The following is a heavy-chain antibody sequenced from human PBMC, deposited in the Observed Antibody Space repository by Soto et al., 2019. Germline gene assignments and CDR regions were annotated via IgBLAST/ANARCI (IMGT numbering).Heavy chain of an antibody. J-gene: IGHJ4*02. Sequence: EVQLVESGGGLVQPGGSLRLSCAASGFTFSTYWMHWVRQAPGKGLVWVSRISRDGSISNSADSVKGRFTISRDNAKNTLYLQMTSLRAEDTAVYYCALSRGYCSGGNCYFDYWGQGTLVTVSS. CDR2: ISRDGSIS. CDR3: ALSRGYCSGGNCYFDY. V-gene: IGHV3-74*01. D-gene: IGHD2-15*01. CDR1: GFTFSTYW.